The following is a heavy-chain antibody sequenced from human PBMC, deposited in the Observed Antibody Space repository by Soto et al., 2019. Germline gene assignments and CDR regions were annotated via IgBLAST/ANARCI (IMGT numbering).Heavy chain of an antibody. Sequence: QVQLQESGPGLVKPSETLSLTCTVSGGSVSSGSYYWSWIRQPPGKGLEWIGYIYYSGSTNYNPSLKSRVTISVDTSKNQFSPKLRSLTAADTAVYYCARRRNYYGLDAFDIWGQGTMVTVSS. J-gene: IGHJ3*02. CDR3: ARRRNYYGLDAFDI. CDR2: IYYSGST. V-gene: IGHV4-61*01. CDR1: GGSVSSGSYY. D-gene: IGHD3-10*01.